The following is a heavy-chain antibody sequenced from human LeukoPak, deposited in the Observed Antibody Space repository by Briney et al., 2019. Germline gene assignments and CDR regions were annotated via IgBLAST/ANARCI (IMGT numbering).Heavy chain of an antibody. CDR3: APSGIDCSSTSCYRANWLDP. V-gene: IGHV3-30-3*01. J-gene: IGHJ5*02. D-gene: IGHD2-2*01. CDR2: ISYDGSNK. Sequence: PGRSLRLSCAASGFTFSSYAMHWVRQAPGKGLEWVAVISYDGSNKYYADSVKGRFTISRDNSKNTLYLQMNSLRAEDTAVYYCAPSGIDCSSTSCYRANWLDPWGQGTLVTVSS. CDR1: GFTFSSYA.